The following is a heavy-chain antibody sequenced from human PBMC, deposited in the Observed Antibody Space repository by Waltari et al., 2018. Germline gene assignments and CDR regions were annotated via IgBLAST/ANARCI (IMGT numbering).Heavy chain of an antibody. V-gene: IGHV1-2*02. CDR2: INPQNGGT. CDR3: ARDGSPAASPHYYYYYIDV. Sequence: QAHLLQSGAEVKRPGASLRVSCEASGFIFTAYYLHWVRQAPGQGLEWMGWINPQNGGTNYAQKFQVRVIMTRDMSVKTVYMALRRLGSDDTAIYYCARDGSPAASPHYYYYYIDVWGKGTTVTISS. D-gene: IGHD2-2*01. J-gene: IGHJ6*03. CDR1: GFIFTAYY.